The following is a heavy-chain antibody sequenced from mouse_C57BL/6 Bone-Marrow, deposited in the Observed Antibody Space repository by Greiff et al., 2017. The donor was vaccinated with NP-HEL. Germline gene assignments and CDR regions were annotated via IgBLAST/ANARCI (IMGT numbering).Heavy chain of an antibody. D-gene: IGHD4-1*01. Sequence: VMLVESGPGLVQPSQSLSITCTVSGFSLTSYGVHWVRQSPGKGLEWLGAIWSGGSTDYNAPFISRLSISKDKSKSQVFIKMNRPQADVTAISYCARKGWDAEDYYYAMDYWGQGTSVTVSS. V-gene: IGHV2-2*01. CDR3: ARKGWDAEDYYYAMDY. J-gene: IGHJ4*01. CDR2: IWSGGST. CDR1: GFSLTSYG.